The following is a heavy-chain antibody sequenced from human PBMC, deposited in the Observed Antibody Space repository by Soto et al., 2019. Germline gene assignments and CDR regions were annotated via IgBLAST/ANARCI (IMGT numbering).Heavy chain of an antibody. D-gene: IGHD1-1*01. CDR1: GFTFSSYA. V-gene: IGHV3-23*01. Sequence: PGGSLRLSCAASGFTFSSYAMSWVRQAPGKGLEWVSVISGSGGSTYYADSVKGRFTISRDNSKNTLYLQMNSLRPEDPAVYYCANPLGTLSYYYYGMDVWGQGTTVTVSS. CDR3: ANPLGTLSYYYYGMDV. CDR2: ISGSGGST. J-gene: IGHJ6*02.